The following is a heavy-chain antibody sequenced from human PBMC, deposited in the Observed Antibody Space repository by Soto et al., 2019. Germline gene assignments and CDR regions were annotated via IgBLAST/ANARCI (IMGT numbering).Heavy chain of an antibody. CDR3: AIMHTGTTTFDY. J-gene: IGHJ4*02. V-gene: IGHV4-34*01. CDR2: INRSGRT. Sequence: PSETLSLTCDVYGGSFSGYYWSWIRQPPGKGLEWIGEINRSGRTNYNPSLKSRVTMSVDTSKNQFSPNLNSVAAADTAVYYCAIMHTGTTTFDYWGQGTLATVSS. CDR1: GGSFSGYY. D-gene: IGHD1-1*01.